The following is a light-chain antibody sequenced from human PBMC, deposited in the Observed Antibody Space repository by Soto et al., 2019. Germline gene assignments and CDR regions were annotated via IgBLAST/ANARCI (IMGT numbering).Light chain of an antibody. CDR3: QQYNNWPLT. CDR1: QSVNSN. J-gene: IGKJ4*01. CDR2: GAS. V-gene: IGKV3D-15*01. Sequence: EMVMTQSPAILSVSPGESATLSCRASQSVNSNYLAWYQQKPGQAPRLLIYGASGRATAIPARFSGSGSGTEFTLTISSLQSEDFAVYYCQQYNNWPLTFGGGTKVDIK.